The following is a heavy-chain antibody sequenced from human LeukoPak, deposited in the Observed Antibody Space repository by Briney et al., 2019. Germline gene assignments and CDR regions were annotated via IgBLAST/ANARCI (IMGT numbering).Heavy chain of an antibody. V-gene: IGHV3-23*01. CDR3: AKELCSGGSCYSVGDAFDI. CDR1: GFTFSSYA. CDR2: ISGSGGST. D-gene: IGHD2-15*01. Sequence: GGSLRLSCAASGFTFSSYAMSWVRQAPGKGLEWVSAISGSGGSTYYADSVKGRLTISRDNSKNTLYLQMNSLRAEDTAVYYCAKELCSGGSCYSVGDAFDIWGQGTMVTVSS. J-gene: IGHJ3*02.